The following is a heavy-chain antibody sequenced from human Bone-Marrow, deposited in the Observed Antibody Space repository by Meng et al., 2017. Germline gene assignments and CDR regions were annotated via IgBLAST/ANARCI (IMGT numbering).Heavy chain of an antibody. CDR1: GASVSSGYW. J-gene: IGHJ4*02. V-gene: IGHV4-4*02. D-gene: IGHD1-1*01. Sequence: QGQLQASGPGLVKPSGTLSLTFGVSGASVSSGYWWTWIRQPPGKGLEWIGEINHSGGTDYNPSLKSRVTISQDTSKNQFSLKLNSVTAADTAVYFCARGQLILRTWGQGTLVTVSS. CDR3: ARGQLILRT. CDR2: INHSGGT.